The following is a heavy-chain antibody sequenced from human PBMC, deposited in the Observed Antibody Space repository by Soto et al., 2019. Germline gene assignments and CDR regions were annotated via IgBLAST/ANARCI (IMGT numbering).Heavy chain of an antibody. V-gene: IGHV5-51*01. CDR3: GRLPVSFSSSVDQ. D-gene: IGHD6-25*01. Sequence: PGESLKISCEGSGYSFRNYWIGWVRQVPGTGLEWVGIIYPGDSDTIYNPSFQGHVIISADKSISTAYLQWSSLKASDTAIYFCGRLPVSFSSSVDQWGQGTLVTVSS. J-gene: IGHJ4*02. CDR2: IYPGDSDT. CDR1: GYSFRNYW.